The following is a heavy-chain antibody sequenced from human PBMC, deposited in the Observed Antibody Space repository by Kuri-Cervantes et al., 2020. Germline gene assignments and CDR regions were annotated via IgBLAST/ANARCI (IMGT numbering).Heavy chain of an antibody. V-gene: IGHV3-15*01. CDR3: TTDSYGSGSFDY. CDR2: IKSKTDGGTT. D-gene: IGHD3-10*01. Sequence: GSLRLSCAASGFTFSSFGIHWVRQAPGKGLEWVGRIKSKTDGGTTDYAAPVKGRFTISRDDSKNTLYLQMNSLKTEDTAVYYCTTDSYGSGSFDYWGQGTLVTVSS. J-gene: IGHJ4*02. CDR1: GFTFSSFG.